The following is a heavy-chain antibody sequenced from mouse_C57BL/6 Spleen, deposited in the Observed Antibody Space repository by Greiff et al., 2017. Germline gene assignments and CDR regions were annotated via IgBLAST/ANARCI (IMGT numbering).Heavy chain of an antibody. J-gene: IGHJ4*01. CDR3: ASEVTGIAMDY. CDR2: ISYDGSN. Sequence: EVKLVESGPGLVKPSQSLSLTCSVTGYSITSGYYWNWIRQFPGNKLEWMGYISYDGSNNYNPSLKNRISITRDTSKNQVFLKLNSVTTEDTATYCCASEVTGIAMDYWGQGTSVTVSS. V-gene: IGHV3-6*01. D-gene: IGHD2-13*01. CDR1: GYSITSGYY.